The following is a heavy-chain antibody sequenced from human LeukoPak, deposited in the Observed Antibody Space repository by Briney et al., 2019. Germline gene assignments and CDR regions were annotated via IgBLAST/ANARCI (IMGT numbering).Heavy chain of an antibody. Sequence: GGSLRLSCAASGFTFSSYEVYWVRQAPGKGLEWISYISSRSTTIKYADSVRGRFTISRDDARESLYLQMNSLRVEDTATYYCGASRQYVVAFDIWGEGTLVTVSS. D-gene: IGHD3-16*01. CDR1: GFTFSSYE. CDR3: GASRQYVVAFDI. J-gene: IGHJ3*02. V-gene: IGHV3-48*03. CDR2: ISSRSTTI.